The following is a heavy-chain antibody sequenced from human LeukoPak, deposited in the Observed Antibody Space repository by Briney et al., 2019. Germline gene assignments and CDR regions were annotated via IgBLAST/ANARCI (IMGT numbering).Heavy chain of an antibody. J-gene: IGHJ4*02. CDR3: ARVGSIVVVPAAMRGYYFDY. CDR2: ISGSGGST. Sequence: GGSLRLSCAASGFTFSSYAMSWVRQAPGKGLEWVSAISGSGGSTYYADSVKGRFTISRDNSKNTLYLQMNSLRAEDTAVYYCARVGSIVVVPAAMRGYYFDYWGQGTLVTVSS. V-gene: IGHV3-23*01. D-gene: IGHD2-2*01. CDR1: GFTFSSYA.